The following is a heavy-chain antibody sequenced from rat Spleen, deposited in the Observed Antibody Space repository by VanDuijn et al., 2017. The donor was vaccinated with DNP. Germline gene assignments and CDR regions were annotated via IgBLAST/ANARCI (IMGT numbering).Heavy chain of an antibody. Sequence: EVQLVESGGGLVLPGRSLKLSCAASGFTFSDYHMAWVRQAPKRGLEWVATISFDGGTTYYRDSVRGRFTVSRENAKSTLDLQMDSLRSEDTATYYCVRRGGKGLFSKWGQGTLVTVSS. CDR2: ISFDGGTT. D-gene: IGHD3-1*01. J-gene: IGHJ3*01. V-gene: IGHV5-7*01. CDR3: VRRGGKGLFSK. CDR1: GFTFSDYH.